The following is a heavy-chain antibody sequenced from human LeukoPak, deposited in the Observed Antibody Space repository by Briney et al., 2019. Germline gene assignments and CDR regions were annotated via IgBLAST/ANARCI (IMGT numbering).Heavy chain of an antibody. CDR3: AKEGRVRGVIITPVRSFDY. Sequence: PGGSLRLFCAASGFTFSSYGMHWVRQAPGKGLEWVAFLRYDGSNKYYADSVKGRFTISRDNSKNTLYLQMNSLRAEDTAVYYCAKEGRVRGVIITPVRSFDYWGQGTLVTVSS. V-gene: IGHV3-30*02. J-gene: IGHJ4*02. CDR1: GFTFSSYG. CDR2: LRYDGSNK. D-gene: IGHD3-10*02.